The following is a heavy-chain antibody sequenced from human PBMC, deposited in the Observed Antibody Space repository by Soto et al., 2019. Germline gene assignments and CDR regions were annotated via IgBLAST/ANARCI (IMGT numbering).Heavy chain of an antibody. CDR2: IGTAGDT. J-gene: IGHJ4*02. Sequence: PGGSLRLSCAASGFTFSSYDMHWVRQATGKGLEWVSAIGTAGDTYYPGSVKGRFTISRENAKNSLYLQMNSLRAEDTAVYYCARSNLYSSGYYYWGQGTLVTVSS. CDR3: ARSNLYSSGYYY. D-gene: IGHD3-22*01. V-gene: IGHV3-13*01. CDR1: GFTFSSYD.